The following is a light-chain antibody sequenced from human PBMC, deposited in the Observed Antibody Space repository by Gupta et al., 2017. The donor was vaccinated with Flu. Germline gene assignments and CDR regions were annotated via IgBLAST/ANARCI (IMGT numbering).Light chain of an antibody. CDR1: SSDVGGYNY. J-gene: IGLJ3*02. V-gene: IGLV2-14*04. CDR2: DVS. Sequence: GTSSDVGGYNYVSWYQQHPGKAPKLMIYDVSNRPSGVSNRFSGSKSGNTASLTISGLQAEDEADYYCSSYTSSNWVFGGGTKLTVL. CDR3: SSYTSSNWV.